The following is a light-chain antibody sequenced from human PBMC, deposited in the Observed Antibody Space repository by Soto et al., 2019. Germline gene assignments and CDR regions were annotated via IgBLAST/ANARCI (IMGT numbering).Light chain of an antibody. Sequence: DIQLTQSPSFLSASVGDIVTISCRASQAMNTYIAWYQQRPGAAPKLLVYGASTLYTGVPSRFSGSESGAVFTLTISSLQPEDFATYYCQQLHSYPITFGQGTRLEIK. CDR1: QAMNTY. CDR3: QQLHSYPIT. CDR2: GAS. J-gene: IGKJ5*01. V-gene: IGKV1-9*01.